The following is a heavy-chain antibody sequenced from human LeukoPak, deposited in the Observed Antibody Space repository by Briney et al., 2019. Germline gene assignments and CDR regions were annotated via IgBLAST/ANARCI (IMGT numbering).Heavy chain of an antibody. V-gene: IGHV3-53*01. D-gene: IGHD3-10*01. CDR1: GGSFSGYY. J-gene: IGHJ4*02. Sequence: PSETLSLTCAVYGGSFSGYYWSWVRQAPGKGLEWVSVIYSGGSTYYADSVKGRFTISRDNSKNTLYLQMNSLRAEDTAVYYCASTPYYYGSGSSLIDYWGQGTLVTVSS. CDR2: IYSGGST. CDR3: ASTPYYYGSGSSLIDY.